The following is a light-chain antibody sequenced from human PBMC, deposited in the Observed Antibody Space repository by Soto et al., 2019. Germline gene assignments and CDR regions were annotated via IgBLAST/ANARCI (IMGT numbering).Light chain of an antibody. CDR1: SSDVGGYNY. Sequence: QSVLTQPASVSGSPGQSITISCTGTSSDVGGYNYVSWYQQHPGKAPKLMIYEVSNRPSGVSNRFSGSKSGNTAALTISGLPAEDAADYYCSAYTRSSTLVFGGGTKVTVL. CDR2: EVS. J-gene: IGLJ2*01. CDR3: SAYTRSSTLV. V-gene: IGLV2-14*01.